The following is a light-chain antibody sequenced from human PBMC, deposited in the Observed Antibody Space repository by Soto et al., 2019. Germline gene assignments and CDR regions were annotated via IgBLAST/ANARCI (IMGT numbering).Light chain of an antibody. CDR2: GAS. Sequence: EIVMTQSPATLSVSPGERATLSGRASQSVSSNLAWYQQKPGQAPRLLIYGASTRATGIPARFSGSGSGTEFTLTLSSLQSEDFAVYYCQQYNNWPITFGQGTRLEIK. CDR1: QSVSSN. V-gene: IGKV3-15*01. CDR3: QQYNNWPIT. J-gene: IGKJ5*01.